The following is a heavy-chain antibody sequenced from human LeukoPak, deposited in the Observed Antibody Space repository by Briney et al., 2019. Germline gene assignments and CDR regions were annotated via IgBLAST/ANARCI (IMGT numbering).Heavy chain of an antibody. CDR1: GVSITYSNW. Sequence: SGTLSLTCAVSGVSITYSNWWSWVRQPPGKGLEWIGEIHDDGGFHCNPLLKGRVAMSMDRSQNQFSLRLSSVTAADTAVYYCARVQFSGYSAYEFDYWGQGTLVTVSS. CDR3: ARVQFSGYSAYEFDY. V-gene: IGHV4-4*02. J-gene: IGHJ4*02. D-gene: IGHD5-12*01. CDR2: IHDDGGF.